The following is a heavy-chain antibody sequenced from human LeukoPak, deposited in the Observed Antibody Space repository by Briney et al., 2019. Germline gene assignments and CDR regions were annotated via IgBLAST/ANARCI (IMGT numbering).Heavy chain of an antibody. D-gene: IGHD4/OR15-4a*01. CDR1: GFTFSSYG. CDR3: ARVGAQRGWYFDY. CDR2: VSSSGSTI. V-gene: IGHV3-48*04. Sequence: GGSLRLSCAASGFTFSSYGMHWVRQAPGKGLEWVSYVSSSGSTIYYADSVKGRFTISRDNAKNSLYLQMNSLRAEDTAVYYCARVGAQRGWYFDYWGQGTLVTVSS. J-gene: IGHJ4*02.